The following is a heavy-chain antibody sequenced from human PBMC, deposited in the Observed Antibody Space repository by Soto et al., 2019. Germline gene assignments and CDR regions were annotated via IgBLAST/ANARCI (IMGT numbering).Heavy chain of an antibody. CDR1: GLTFSSYA. D-gene: IGHD3-10*01. CDR2: ISGSGGST. Sequence: EVQLLESGGGLVQPGGSLKLSCAASGLTFSSYAMSWVRQAPGKGLEWVSAISGSGGSTYYADSVKGRFTISRDNSKNTLYLQMNSLRAEDTAVYYCALRGYYGSGSYYYFDYWGQGTLVTVSS. V-gene: IGHV3-23*01. J-gene: IGHJ4*02. CDR3: ALRGYYGSGSYYYFDY.